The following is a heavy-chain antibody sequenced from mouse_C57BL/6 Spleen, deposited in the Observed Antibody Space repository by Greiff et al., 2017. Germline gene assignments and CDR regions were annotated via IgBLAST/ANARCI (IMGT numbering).Heavy chain of an antibody. Sequence: EVQLVESGGGLVKPGGSLKLSCAASGFTFSDYGMHWVRQAPEKGLEWVAYISSGSSTIYYADTVKGRFTISRDNAKNTLFLQMTSLRSEDTAMYYFERRYNYGRIHDWYCDVWGTGTTVTVSS. J-gene: IGHJ1*03. CDR3: ERRYNYGRIHDWYCDV. CDR1: GFTFSDYG. CDR2: ISSGSSTI. D-gene: IGHD1-1*01. V-gene: IGHV5-17*01.